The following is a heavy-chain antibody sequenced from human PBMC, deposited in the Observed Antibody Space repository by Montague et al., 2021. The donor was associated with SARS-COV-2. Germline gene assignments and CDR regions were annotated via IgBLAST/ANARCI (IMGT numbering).Heavy chain of an antibody. J-gene: IGHJ6*02. Sequence: SETLSLTCAVSDGSISSPNWWNWVLQPPGKGLEWFGEIFYTGNTTYNPSLKSRVTIFIDKSTNHFSPPLISVTAADTAVYYCARRGTYHYGMAVWGQGTTVAVSS. CDR2: IFYTGNT. D-gene: IGHD3-16*01. V-gene: IGHV4-4*02. CDR1: DGSISSPNW. CDR3: ARRGTYHYGMAV.